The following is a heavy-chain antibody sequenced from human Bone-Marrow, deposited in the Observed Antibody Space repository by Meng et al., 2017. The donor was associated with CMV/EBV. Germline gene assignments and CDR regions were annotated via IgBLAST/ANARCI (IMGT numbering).Heavy chain of an antibody. CDR2: IRYDESNK. J-gene: IGHJ4*02. V-gene: IGHV3-30*02. Sequence: GESLKISCAASGFTFSTYGIHWVRQAPGKGLEWVAFIRYDESNKCYVDSVKGRFTISRDNSKNTLYLQMNSLRAEDTVVYYCAKDRIKRMTTGFYNWGQGTLVTVSS. CDR1: GFTFSTYG. D-gene: IGHD4-11*01. CDR3: AKDRIKRMTTGFYN.